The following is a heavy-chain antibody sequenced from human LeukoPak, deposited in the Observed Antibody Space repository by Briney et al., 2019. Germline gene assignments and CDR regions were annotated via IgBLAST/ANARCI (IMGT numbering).Heavy chain of an antibody. CDR3: ARASPPFGELPDY. CDR1: GGSISSGSYY. D-gene: IGHD3-10*01. CDR2: IYTRGST. J-gene: IGHJ4*02. Sequence: PSETLSLTCTVSGGSISSGSYYWSWIRQPAGKGLEWIGRIYTRGSTNYNPSLKSRVTISVDTSKNQFSLKLSSVTAADTAVYYCARASPPFGELPDYWGQGTLVTVSS. V-gene: IGHV4-61*02.